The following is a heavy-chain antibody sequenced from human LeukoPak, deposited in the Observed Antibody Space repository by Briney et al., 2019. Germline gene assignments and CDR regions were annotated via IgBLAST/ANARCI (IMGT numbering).Heavy chain of an antibody. Sequence: SQTLSLTCAISGDSVSSNTAAWNWIRQSPSRGLEWLGRTYYRAKWYNDYAVSVKSRITINPDTSKNQFSLQLNSVTPEDTAVYYCARGSSGIVVVPAAMSNYYYGMDVWGQGTTVTVSS. CDR2: TYYRAKWYN. D-gene: IGHD2-2*01. J-gene: IGHJ6*02. CDR3: ARGSSGIVVVPAAMSNYYYGMDV. CDR1: GDSVSSNTAA. V-gene: IGHV6-1*01.